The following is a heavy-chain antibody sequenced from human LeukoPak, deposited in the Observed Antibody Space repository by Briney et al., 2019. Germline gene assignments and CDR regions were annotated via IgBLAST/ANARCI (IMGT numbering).Heavy chain of an antibody. CDR2: IYTSGST. D-gene: IGHD2-2*01. CDR3: ARDSDCSSTSCLSYGMDV. Sequence: PSETLSLTCTVSGGSTSSYYWSWIRQPAGKGLEWIGRIYTSGSTNYNPSLKSRVTMSVDTSKNQFSLKLSSVTAADTAVYYCARDSDCSSTSCLSYGMDVWGQGTTVTVSS. CDR1: GGSTSSYY. V-gene: IGHV4-4*07. J-gene: IGHJ6*02.